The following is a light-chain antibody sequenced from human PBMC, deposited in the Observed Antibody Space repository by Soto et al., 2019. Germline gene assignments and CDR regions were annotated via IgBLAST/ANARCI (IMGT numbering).Light chain of an antibody. J-gene: IGKJ4*01. CDR3: QKYSSASSLT. CDR1: QGIVNY. CDR2: AAS. V-gene: IGKV1-27*01. Sequence: DIQMTQSPSSLSASVGDRVTITCRASQGIVNYLAGYQQKPGKVPKLLIYAASTLQSGVPSRFSGSGSGKDFTLTISSLQPEDVATYYCQKYSSASSLTFGXX.